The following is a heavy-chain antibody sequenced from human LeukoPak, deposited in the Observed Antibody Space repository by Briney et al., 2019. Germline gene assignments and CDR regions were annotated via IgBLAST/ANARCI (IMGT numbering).Heavy chain of an antibody. D-gene: IGHD6-6*01. V-gene: IGHV4-34*01. CDR1: GGTFSGYY. Sequence: SETLSLTCAVYGGTFSGYYWSWIRQPPGQGLEWIGEINHSGSTNYNPSLKSRVIISVDTSKNQFSLRLPSVTAADTAVYYCARVTWDSSSSEDYWGQGILVTVSS. CDR2: INHSGST. J-gene: IGHJ4*02. CDR3: ARVTWDSSSSEDY.